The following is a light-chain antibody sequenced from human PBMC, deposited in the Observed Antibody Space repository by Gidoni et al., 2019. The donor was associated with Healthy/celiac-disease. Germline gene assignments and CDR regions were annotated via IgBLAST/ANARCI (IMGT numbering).Light chain of an antibody. J-gene: IGKJ4*01. Sequence: DIVMTQTPLSLSVTPGQPASISCKSSQSFLHSDGKTYLYWYLHKPGQSPQLLIYDVSNRFSGVPDRFSGSGSGTDFTLKISRVEAEDVGVYYCMQSIQLPDTFGGGTKVEIK. CDR1: QSFLHSDGKTY. CDR3: MQSIQLPDT. CDR2: DVS. V-gene: IGKV2D-29*02.